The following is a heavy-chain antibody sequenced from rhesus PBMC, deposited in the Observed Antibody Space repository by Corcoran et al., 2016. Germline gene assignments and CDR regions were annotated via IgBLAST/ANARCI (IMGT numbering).Heavy chain of an antibody. J-gene: IGHJ4*01. CDR3: AREQGY. CDR2: IYGGSGST. Sequence: QVQLQESGPGVVKPSETLSLTCAVSGGSISGYYLWSWIRQPPGKGLEWIGYIYGGSGSTSHNPPLKRRFSIAIDTSKNQFSLKLSSVTAADTAGYYCAREQGYWGHGVLVTVSS. CDR1: GGSISGYYL. V-gene: IGHV4S7*01.